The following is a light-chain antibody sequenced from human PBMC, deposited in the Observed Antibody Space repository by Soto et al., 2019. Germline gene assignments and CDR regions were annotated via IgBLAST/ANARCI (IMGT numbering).Light chain of an antibody. Sequence: QSVLTQPASVSGSPGQSITISCTGTSGDVGTYNLVSWYQQHPGKAPKLMIYEVAKRPSWISNRFSGSKSGNTASLTISSLQAEDEADYYCCSYTTTSTLVFGGGTKLTVL. J-gene: IGLJ2*01. CDR3: CSYTTTSTLV. CDR2: EVA. CDR1: SGDVGTYNL. V-gene: IGLV2-23*02.